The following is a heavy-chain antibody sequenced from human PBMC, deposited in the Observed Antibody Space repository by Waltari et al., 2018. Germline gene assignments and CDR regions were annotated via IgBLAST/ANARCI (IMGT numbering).Heavy chain of an antibody. D-gene: IGHD3-10*01. CDR2: IKQDGSEK. Sequence: EVQLVESGGGLVQPGGSLRLSCAASGFTFSSYWMSWVRQAPGKGLEWVANIKQDGSEKYYMDSVKGRFTISRDNAKNSLYLQMNSLRAEDTAVYYCARVDYGSGSYFFDYWGQGTMVTVSS. J-gene: IGHJ4*02. CDR1: GFTFSSYW. V-gene: IGHV3-7*01. CDR3: ARVDYGSGSYFFDY.